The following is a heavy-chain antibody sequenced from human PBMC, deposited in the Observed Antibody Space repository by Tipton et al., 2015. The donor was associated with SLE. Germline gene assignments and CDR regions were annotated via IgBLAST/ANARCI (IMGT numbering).Heavy chain of an antibody. CDR3: ARSLTILYYYGMDV. CDR1: GFTFSSYT. V-gene: IGHV3-30*04. Sequence: QLVQSGGGVVQPGRSLRLSCAASGFTFSSYTMHWVRQAPGKGLEWVAVISYDGSNKYYADSVKGRFTISRDNSKNTLYLQMNSLRAEDTAVYYCARSLTILYYYGMDVWGQGTTVTVSS. CDR2: ISYDGSNK. J-gene: IGHJ6*02. D-gene: IGHD3-3*01.